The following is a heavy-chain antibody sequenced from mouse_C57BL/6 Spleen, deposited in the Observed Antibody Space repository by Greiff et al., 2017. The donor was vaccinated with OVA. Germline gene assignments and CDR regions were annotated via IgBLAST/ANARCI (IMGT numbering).Heavy chain of an antibody. D-gene: IGHD2-12*01. V-gene: IGHV1-42*01. J-gene: IGHJ4*01. CDR1: GYSFTGYY. CDR2: INPSTGGT. Sequence: VQLQQPGPELVKPGASVKISCKASGYSFTGYYMNWVKQSPEKSLEWIGEINPSTGGTTYNQKFKAKATLTVDKSSSTAYMQLKSLTSEDSAVYDCARSLFTTEGAMDYWGQGTSVTVSS. CDR3: ARSLFTTEGAMDY.